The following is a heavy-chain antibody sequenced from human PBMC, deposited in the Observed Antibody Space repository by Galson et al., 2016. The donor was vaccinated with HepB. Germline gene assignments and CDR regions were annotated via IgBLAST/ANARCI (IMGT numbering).Heavy chain of an antibody. J-gene: IGHJ1*01. V-gene: IGHV3-30*18. CDR1: GFTFSAYV. Sequence: SLRLSCAASGFTFSAYVMHWVRQAPGKGLEWVAVTSYDGSNKYYADSVKGRFTISRDNSKNTLYLQMNSLRAEDSAVYYCTKDITDIVVVIAAQHWGQGTLVTVSS. CDR3: TKDITDIVVVIAAQH. D-gene: IGHD2-15*01. CDR2: TSYDGSNK.